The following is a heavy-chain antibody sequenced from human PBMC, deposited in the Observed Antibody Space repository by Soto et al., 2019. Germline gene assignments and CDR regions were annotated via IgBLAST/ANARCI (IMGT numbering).Heavy chain of an antibody. CDR2: IFGNGDGT. V-gene: IGHV3-23*01. CDR1: GFSFRNYA. J-gene: IGHJ4*02. CDR3: AKDDTYSVSFSGFDY. Sequence: EVQLLDSGGTLVQPGGSLRLSCVATGFSFRNYAMNWVRQAPGKGLEWVSGIFGNGDGTYYADSVKGRFTISRDNSNNTLYLQMKSLRTEDTAVYYCAKDDTYSVSFSGFDYWGQGTPVTVSP. D-gene: IGHD6-25*01.